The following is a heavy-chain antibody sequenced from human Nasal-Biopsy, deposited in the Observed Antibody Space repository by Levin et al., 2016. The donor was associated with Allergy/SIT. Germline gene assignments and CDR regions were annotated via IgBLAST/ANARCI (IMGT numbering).Heavy chain of an antibody. Sequence: GESLKISCAASGFPFEDYGLSWVRQAPGKGLEWVSGINWNGDSIGTTGYADSVKGRFIISRDNAKNSLYLQMNSLRAEDTAVYHCARARPEIRPEGDAFDMWGQGTMVIVSS. CDR2: INWNGDSIGTT. J-gene: IGHJ3*02. CDR1: GFPFEDYG. D-gene: IGHD1-14*01. CDR3: ARARPEIRPEGDAFDM. V-gene: IGHV3-20*01.